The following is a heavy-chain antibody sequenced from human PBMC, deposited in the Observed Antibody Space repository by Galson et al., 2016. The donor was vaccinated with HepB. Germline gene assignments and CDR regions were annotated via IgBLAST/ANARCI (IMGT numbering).Heavy chain of an antibody. J-gene: IGHJ4*02. V-gene: IGHV3-74*01. CDR2: INSDGSNI. CDR3: ATGLTTFEH. CDR1: GFTFSRHW. Sequence: SLRLSCAASGFTFSRHWMYWVRQAPGKGLVWVSQINSDGSNINYADSAKGRFTISRDNAKNSLYLQMNSLRDEDTAVYYCATGLTTFEHWGQGTLVTVSS. D-gene: IGHD4-11*01.